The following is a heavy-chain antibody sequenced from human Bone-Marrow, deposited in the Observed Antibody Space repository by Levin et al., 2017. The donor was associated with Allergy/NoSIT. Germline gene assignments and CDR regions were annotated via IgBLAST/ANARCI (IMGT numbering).Heavy chain of an antibody. CDR1: RFKFSAYA. CDR3: TTLVQGIVATMDNYYYMEV. D-gene: IGHD5-12*01. CDR2: ILYDGNNQ. Sequence: GGSLRLSCAASRFKFSAYAMHWVRQAPGKGLEWVAVILYDGNNQYYADSVKGRFTVSRDNSENTLYLQMNSLRVEDTAVYYCTTLVQGIVATMDNYYYMEVWGTGTTVTVSS. J-gene: IGHJ6*03. V-gene: IGHV3-30*03.